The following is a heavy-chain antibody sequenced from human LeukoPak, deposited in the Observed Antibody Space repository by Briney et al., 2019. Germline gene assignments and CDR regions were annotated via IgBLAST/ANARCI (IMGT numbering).Heavy chain of an antibody. Sequence: PGGSLRLSCAASGFTFSSYAMSWVRQAPGKGLEWVSAISGSGGSTYYADSVKGRFTISRDNSKNTLYLQMNSLRAEDTAVYYCAKDPSRSLGIVLMVYALQFDYWGQGTLVTVSS. CDR2: ISGSGGST. J-gene: IGHJ4*02. CDR1: GFTFSSYA. CDR3: AKDPSRSLGIVLMVYALQFDY. D-gene: IGHD2-8*01. V-gene: IGHV3-23*01.